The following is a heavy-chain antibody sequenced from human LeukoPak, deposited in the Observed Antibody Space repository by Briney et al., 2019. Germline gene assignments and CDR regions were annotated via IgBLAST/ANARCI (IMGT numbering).Heavy chain of an antibody. CDR2: INPDNGAT. CDR1: GYTLSAYY. V-gene: IGHV1-2*06. CDR3: ASKYCSGGNCDFPLLDY. Sequence: ASVKVSCKASGYTLSAYYMQWVRQAPGQRLEWMGRINPDNGATNYAQKFQGRVTMIRDTSINTAYMELSRLRSDDTAVYYCASKYCSGGNCDFPLLDYWGQGTLVTVSS. D-gene: IGHD2-15*01. J-gene: IGHJ4*02.